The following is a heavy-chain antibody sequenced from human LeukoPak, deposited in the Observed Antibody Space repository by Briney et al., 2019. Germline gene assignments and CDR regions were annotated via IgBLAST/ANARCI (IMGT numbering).Heavy chain of an antibody. CDR3: ARRISGDILDY. J-gene: IGHJ4*02. Sequence: SETLSLTCAVYGGSFSGYYWSWIRQPPGKGLEWIGEINHSGSTNYNPSLKSRVTISVDTSKNQFSLKLSSVTAADTAVYYCARRISGDILDYWGQGTLVTVSS. D-gene: IGHD3-9*01. V-gene: IGHV4-34*01. CDR2: INHSGST. CDR1: GGSFSGYY.